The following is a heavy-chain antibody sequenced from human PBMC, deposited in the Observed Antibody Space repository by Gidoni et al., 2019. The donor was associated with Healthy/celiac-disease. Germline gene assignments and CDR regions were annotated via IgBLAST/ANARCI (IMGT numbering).Heavy chain of an antibody. J-gene: IGHJ4*02. D-gene: IGHD6-13*01. V-gene: IGHV1-3*01. CDR3: ARIAAAGAASFDY. Sequence: RVTITRDTSASTAYMELSSLRSEDTAVYYCARIAAAGAASFDYWGQGTLVTVSS.